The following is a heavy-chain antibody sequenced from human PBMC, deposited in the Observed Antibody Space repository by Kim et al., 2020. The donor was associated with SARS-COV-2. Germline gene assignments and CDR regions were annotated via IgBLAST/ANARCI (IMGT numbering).Heavy chain of an antibody. Sequence: SETLSLTCTVSGGSISSYYWSWIRQPPGKGLEWIGYIYYSGSTNYNPSLKSRVTISVDTSKNQFSLKLSSVTAADTAVYYCARGPYREQAYYYYGMDVWGQGTTVTVSS. D-gene: IGHD1-26*01. CDR3: ARGPYREQAYYYYGMDV. V-gene: IGHV4-59*01. J-gene: IGHJ6*02. CDR2: IYYSGST. CDR1: GGSISSYY.